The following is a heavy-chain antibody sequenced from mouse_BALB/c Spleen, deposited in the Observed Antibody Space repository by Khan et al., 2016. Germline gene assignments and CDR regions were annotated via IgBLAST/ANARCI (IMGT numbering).Heavy chain of an antibody. D-gene: IGHD1-2*01. CDR3: ARGVTTALFTY. CDR2: ILPGSGST. V-gene: IGHV1-9*01. J-gene: IGHJ3*01. CDR1: GYTFSSYW. Sequence: QIQLVQSGAELMKPGDSVKISCKATGYTFSSYWIEWVKQRPGHGLEWIGEILPGSGSTNYNEKFKGKATFTADTSANSSYIPLSSLTSADSAFYYCARGVTTALFTYWGQWTLVTVSA.